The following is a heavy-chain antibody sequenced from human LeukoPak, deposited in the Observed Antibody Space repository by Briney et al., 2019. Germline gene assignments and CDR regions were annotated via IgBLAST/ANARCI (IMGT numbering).Heavy chain of an antibody. Sequence: PGGSLRLSCAASGFTFSSYAMHWVRQAPGKGLEWVAVISYDGSNKFYADSVKGRFTISRDNSKSTLYLQMNSLRAEDTAVYYCARGYQRAYYYMDVWGKGTTVTVSS. V-gene: IGHV3-30*04. D-gene: IGHD3-16*02. CDR3: ARGYQRAYYYMDV. CDR1: GFTFSSYA. J-gene: IGHJ6*03. CDR2: ISYDGSNK.